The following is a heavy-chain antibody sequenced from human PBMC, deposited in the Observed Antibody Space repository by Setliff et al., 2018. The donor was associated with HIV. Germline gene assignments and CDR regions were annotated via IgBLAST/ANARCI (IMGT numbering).Heavy chain of an antibody. CDR3: ASAGYPYRGVWFDP. J-gene: IGHJ5*02. V-gene: IGHV4-61*09. CDR2: IHVSGTT. CDR1: GGSITSGSDY. D-gene: IGHD6-25*01. Sequence: PSETLSLTCTVSGGSITSGSDYWSWIRQPAGEGLEWIGHIHVSGTTNYNPSLKGRVTLSLDTSKNQFSLKLTSVTAADTAMYYCASAGYPYRGVWFDPWGQGTLVTVSS.